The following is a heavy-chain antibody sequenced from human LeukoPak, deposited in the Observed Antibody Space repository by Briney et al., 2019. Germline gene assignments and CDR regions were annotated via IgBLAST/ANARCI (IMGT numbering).Heavy chain of an antibody. Sequence: GGSLRLSCAASGFTFSSYAMSWVRQAPGKGLEWVATITYSDSNTYYADSVKSRFTISRDNAKNSLYLQMNSLRAEDTAVYYCARPLRESGYFYFDYWGQGTLVTVSS. CDR3: ARPLRESGYFYFDY. J-gene: IGHJ4*02. CDR1: GFTFSSYA. CDR2: ITYSDSNT. V-gene: IGHV3-23*01. D-gene: IGHD3-3*01.